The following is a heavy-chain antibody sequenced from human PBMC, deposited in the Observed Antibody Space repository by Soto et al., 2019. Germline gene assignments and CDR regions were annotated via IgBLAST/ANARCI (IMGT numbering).Heavy chain of an antibody. V-gene: IGHV3-23*01. CDR2: IGASGGST. CDR3: AKSLWVGATTEGIDY. CDR1: GFTFSTYA. J-gene: IGHJ4*02. D-gene: IGHD1-26*01. Sequence: GGSLRLSCAASGFTFSTYAMNWVRQAPGKGLEWVSGIGASGGSTYYSDSLKGRFTISRDNSRNTVFLQMKSLRAEDTAVYYCAKSLWVGATTEGIDYWGQGTLVTVSS.